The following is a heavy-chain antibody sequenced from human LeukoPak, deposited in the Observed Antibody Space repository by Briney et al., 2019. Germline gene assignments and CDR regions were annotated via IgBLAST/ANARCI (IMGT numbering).Heavy chain of an antibody. CDR3: AKGIYDYALDF. J-gene: IGHJ4*02. D-gene: IGHD4/OR15-4a*01. CDR2: ISASGSKT. Sequence: GGCLRLSCAASGFTFNDYAMTWVRQAPGKGLEWVSLISASGSKTYYGGSAKGRFIISRDNSKNTLNLQMTNLRVEDTALYYCAKGIYDYALDFWGQGALVTVSS. V-gene: IGHV3-23*02. CDR1: GFTFNDYA.